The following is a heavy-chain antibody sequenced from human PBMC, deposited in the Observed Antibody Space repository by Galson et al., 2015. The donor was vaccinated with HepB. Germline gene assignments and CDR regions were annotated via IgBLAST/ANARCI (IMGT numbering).Heavy chain of an antibody. V-gene: IGHV4-31*03. CDR3: ATRGDCSATSCYAGPDHYHYYMDV. J-gene: IGHJ6*03. CDR2: IDYSGST. CDR1: GGFISSGGFY. D-gene: IGHD2-2*01. Sequence: TLSLTCTVSGGFISSGGFYWSWIRQQPGKGLEWIGYIDYSGSTFYNPSLKSRITISLDKSKNQFPLRLRSVAAADTAVYFCATRGDCSATSCYAGPDHYHYYMDVWGKGTTVTVSS.